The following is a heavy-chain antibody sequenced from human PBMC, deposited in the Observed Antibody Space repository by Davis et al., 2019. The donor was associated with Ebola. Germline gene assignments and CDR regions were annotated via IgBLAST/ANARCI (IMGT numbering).Heavy chain of an antibody. V-gene: IGHV3-23*01. D-gene: IGHD4-17*01. CDR2: IGGSGENT. CDR1: GFTFTNYA. CDR3: TREVTDYDSPYYYMDV. Sequence: PGGSLRLSCAASGFTFTNYAMSWVRQAPGRGLDWVSTIGGSGENTYYADSVKGRFTISRDSAKNSLSLQMNSLRAGDTALYYCTREVTDYDSPYYYMDVWGHGTAVTVSS. J-gene: IGHJ6*03.